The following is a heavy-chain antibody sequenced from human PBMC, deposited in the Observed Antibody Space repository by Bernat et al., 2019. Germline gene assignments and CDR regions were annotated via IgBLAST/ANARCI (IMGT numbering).Heavy chain of an antibody. V-gene: IGHV3-33*01. CDR1: GFTFSSYG. D-gene: IGHD3-16*02. J-gene: IGHJ4*02. Sequence: QVQLVESGGGVVQPGRSLRLSCAASGFTFSSYGMHWVRQAPGKGLEWVAVIWYDGRNKYYADSVKGRFTISRDNSKNTLYLQMNSLRAEDTAVYYCARKSDDYVWVSYRDFDYWGQGTLVT. CDR2: IWYDGRNK. CDR3: ARKSDDYVWVSYRDFDY.